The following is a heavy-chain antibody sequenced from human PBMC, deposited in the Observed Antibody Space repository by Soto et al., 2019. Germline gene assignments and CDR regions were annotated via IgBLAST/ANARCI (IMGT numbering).Heavy chain of an antibody. J-gene: IGHJ4*02. Sequence: QVQLVQSEAEVKKPGSSVKVSCKTSGGAFQSFNMNWLRQAPGQGLEWMGRIIPIPGMTKYAHKFQARVTFTADTSTDTAYMELSSLEYEDTAVYYCAKWSVTKFDIWGQGTLVTVSS. V-gene: IGHV1-69*02. CDR2: IIPIPGMT. D-gene: IGHD4-17*01. CDR1: GGAFQSFN. CDR3: AKWSVTKFDI.